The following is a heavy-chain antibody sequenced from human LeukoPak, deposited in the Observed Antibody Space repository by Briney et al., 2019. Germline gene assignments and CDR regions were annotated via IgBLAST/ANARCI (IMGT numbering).Heavy chain of an antibody. V-gene: IGHV3-7*01. CDR2: IKEDGSEK. D-gene: IGHD3-22*01. Sequence: PGGSLRLSCAASGFIFSSYWMAWVRQAPGKGLEWVANIKEDGSEKNYVDSVKGRFTISRDNSKNTLYLQMNSLRAEDTAVYYCARDSSGYYPLYYFDYWGQGTLVTVSS. CDR1: GFIFSSYW. CDR3: ARDSSGYYPLYYFDY. J-gene: IGHJ4*02.